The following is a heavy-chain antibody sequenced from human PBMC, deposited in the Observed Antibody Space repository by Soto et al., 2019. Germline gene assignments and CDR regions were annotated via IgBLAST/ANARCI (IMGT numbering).Heavy chain of an antibody. CDR1: GGSFSGYY. CDR2: INHSGST. Sequence: PSETLSLTCAVYGGSFSGYYWSWIRQPPGKGLEWIGEINHSGSTNYNPSLKSRVTISVDTSKNQFSLKLSSVTAADTAVYYCARVPYGPKGAIDYWGQGTLVTVSS. D-gene: IGHD4-17*01. J-gene: IGHJ4*02. V-gene: IGHV4-34*01. CDR3: ARVPYGPKGAIDY.